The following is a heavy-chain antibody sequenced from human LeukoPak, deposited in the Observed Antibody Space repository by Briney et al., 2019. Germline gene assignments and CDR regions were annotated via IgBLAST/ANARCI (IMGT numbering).Heavy chain of an antibody. D-gene: IGHD2-2*01. CDR1: GYSFTSYW. J-gene: IGHJ4*02. Sequence: GSLKISCKGSGYSFTSYWIGWVRQMPGKGLEWMGIIYPGDFDTRYSPSFQGQVTISADKSISTAYLQWSSLKASDSAMYYCARHCSSTSCYYGWGQGTLVTVSS. V-gene: IGHV5-51*01. CDR3: ARHCSSTSCYYG. CDR2: IYPGDFDT.